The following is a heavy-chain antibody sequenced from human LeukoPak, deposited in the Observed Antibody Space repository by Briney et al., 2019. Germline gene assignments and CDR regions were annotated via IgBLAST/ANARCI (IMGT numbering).Heavy chain of an antibody. Sequence: PSETLSLTCTVSGGSISSYYWSWLRQPPGKGLEWIGRIYTSGSTNYNPSLKSRVTMSVDTFKNQFSLKLSSVTAADTAVYYCARAGNEPQYAFDIWGQGTMVTVSS. J-gene: IGHJ3*02. CDR1: GGSISSYY. CDR2: IYTSGST. CDR3: ARAGNEPQYAFDI. V-gene: IGHV4-4*07.